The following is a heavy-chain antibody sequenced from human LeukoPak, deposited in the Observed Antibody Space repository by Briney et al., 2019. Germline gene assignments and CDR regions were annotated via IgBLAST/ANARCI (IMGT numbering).Heavy chain of an antibody. Sequence: YRGTTNYNPSLKSRVSLSLDTSKSQFALKVTSVTAADTAVYYCARSSGLDYYDSSGSVFDYWGQGTLVTVSS. V-gene: IGHV4-59*01. CDR2: YRGTT. J-gene: IGHJ4*02. D-gene: IGHD3-22*01. CDR3: ARSSGLDYYDSSGSVFDY.